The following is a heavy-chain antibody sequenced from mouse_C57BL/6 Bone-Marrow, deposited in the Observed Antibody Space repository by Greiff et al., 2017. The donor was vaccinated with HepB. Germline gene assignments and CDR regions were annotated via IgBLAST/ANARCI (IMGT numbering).Heavy chain of an antibody. CDR3: ARHYGSSYWYFDV. J-gene: IGHJ1*03. CDR2: INPSNGGT. D-gene: IGHD1-1*01. V-gene: IGHV1-53*01. CDR1: GYTFTSYW. Sequence: QVQLKQPGTELVKPGASVKLSCKASGYTFTSYWMHWVKQRPGQGLEWIGNINPSNGGTNYNEKFKSKATLTVDKSSSTVYMQLSSLTSEDSAVYYCARHYGSSYWYFDVWGTGTTVTVSS.